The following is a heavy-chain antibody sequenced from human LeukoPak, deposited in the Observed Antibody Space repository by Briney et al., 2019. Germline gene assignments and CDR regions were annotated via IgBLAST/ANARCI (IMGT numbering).Heavy chain of an antibody. J-gene: IGHJ4*02. CDR1: GYTFTGYY. V-gene: IGHV1-2*02. D-gene: IGHD3-3*01. Sequence: ASVKVSCEASGYTFTGYYMHWVRQAPGQGLEWMGWINPNSGGTNYAQKFQGRVTMTRDTSISTAYMELSRLRSDDTAVYYCARVPFGVVSRYFDYWGQGTLVTVSS. CDR2: INPNSGGT. CDR3: ARVPFGVVSRYFDY.